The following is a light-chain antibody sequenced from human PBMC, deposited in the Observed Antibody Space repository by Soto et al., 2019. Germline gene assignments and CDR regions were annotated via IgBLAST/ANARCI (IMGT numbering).Light chain of an antibody. CDR2: DAS. CDR1: QSVRSS. J-gene: IGKJ5*01. V-gene: IGKV3-11*01. CDR3: QQRSNWPLIT. Sequence: EIVLTQSPATLSVSPGERAILSCRASQSVRSSLAWYQQKPGQAPRLLIYDASNRATGIPARFSGSGSGTDFTLTISSLEHEDFAVYYCQQRSNWPLITFGQGTRLEIK.